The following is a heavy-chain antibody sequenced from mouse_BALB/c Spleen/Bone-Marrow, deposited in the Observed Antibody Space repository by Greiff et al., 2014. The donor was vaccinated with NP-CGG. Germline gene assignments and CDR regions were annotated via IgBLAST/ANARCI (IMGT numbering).Heavy chain of an antibody. J-gene: IGHJ4*01. CDR1: GFNIKDTY. CDR2: TDPANGNT. V-gene: IGHV14-3*02. Sequence: EVQLQQSGAELVKPGASVKLSCTASGFNIKDTYMHWVKQRPEQGLEWIGRTDPANGNTKYDPKFQGRATVTADTSSSTAYLQLSSLTSEDTAVYYCARYYYRTMDYWGQGTSVTVSS. CDR3: ARYYYRTMDY. D-gene: IGHD1-1*01.